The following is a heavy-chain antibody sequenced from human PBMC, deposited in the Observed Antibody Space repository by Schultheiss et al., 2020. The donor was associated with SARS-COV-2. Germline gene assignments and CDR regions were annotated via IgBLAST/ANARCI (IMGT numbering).Heavy chain of an antibody. V-gene: IGHV4-34*01. CDR3: AREYYDFWSGTLSPMYNWFDP. D-gene: IGHD3-3*01. CDR1: GFTFSDYY. Sequence: ESLKISCAASGFTFSDYYMSWIRQPPGKGLEWIGEINHSGSTNYNPSLKSRVTISVDTSKNQFSLKLSSVTAADTAVYFCAREYYDFWSGTLSPMYNWFDPWGQGTLVTVSS. J-gene: IGHJ5*02. CDR2: INHSGST.